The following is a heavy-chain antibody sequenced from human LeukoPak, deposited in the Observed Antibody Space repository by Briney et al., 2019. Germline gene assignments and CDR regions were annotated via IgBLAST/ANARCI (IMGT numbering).Heavy chain of an antibody. J-gene: IGHJ3*02. CDR1: GFTFSSYE. Sequence: GGSLRLSCAATGFTFSSYEMNWVRQAPGKGLEWVSYISSSGSTIYYADSVKGRFTISRDNAMNSLYLQMNSLRAEDTAVYYCARLDYGDYRGAFDIWGQGTMVTVSS. V-gene: IGHV3-48*03. CDR3: ARLDYGDYRGAFDI. D-gene: IGHD4-17*01. CDR2: ISSSGSTI.